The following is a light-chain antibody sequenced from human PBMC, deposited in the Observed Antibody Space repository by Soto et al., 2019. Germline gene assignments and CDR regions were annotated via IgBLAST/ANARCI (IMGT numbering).Light chain of an antibody. Sequence: EIVLTQSPATLSLSPGESATLSCRASQNVASYLAWFQQKPGQPPRLLVYDVSTRATGIPARFSGSGSETDITLTISSLDPEDFAFYYCQQRSRWPFTFGPGTKVDSK. V-gene: IGKV3-11*01. J-gene: IGKJ3*01. CDR3: QQRSRWPFT. CDR1: QNVASY. CDR2: DVS.